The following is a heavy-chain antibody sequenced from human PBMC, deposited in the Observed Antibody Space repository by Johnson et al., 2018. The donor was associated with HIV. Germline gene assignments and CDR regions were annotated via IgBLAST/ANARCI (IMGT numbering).Heavy chain of an antibody. CDR1: GFTFSSYW. V-gene: IGHV3-7*05. CDR2: INQDGSEK. CDR3: AREKASEFRELFHKKDASDI. D-gene: IGHD3-10*01. Sequence: EVQLVESGVGVVQPGGSLRLSCAASGFTFSSYWMNWVRQAPGKGLEWVANINQDGSEKYYVDSVKGRVTISRDNPKTSLHLQMNSRTAEDTAGYYCAREKASEFRELFHKKDASDIWGQGTMVTGSS. J-gene: IGHJ3*02.